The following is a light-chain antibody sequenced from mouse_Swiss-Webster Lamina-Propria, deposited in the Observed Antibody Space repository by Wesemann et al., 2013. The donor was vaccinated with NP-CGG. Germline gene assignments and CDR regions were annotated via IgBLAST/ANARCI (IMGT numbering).Light chain of an antibody. CDR3: QNGHSFPPT. CDR1: QSISNN. Sequence: TQSPATLSVTPGDSVSLSCRASQSISNNLHWYQQKSHESPRLLIKYASQSISGIPSRFSGSGSGSDFTLSINSVEPEDVGVYYCQNGHSFPPTFGGGTKLEIK. J-gene: IGKJ1*01. V-gene: IGKV5-39*01. CDR2: YAS.